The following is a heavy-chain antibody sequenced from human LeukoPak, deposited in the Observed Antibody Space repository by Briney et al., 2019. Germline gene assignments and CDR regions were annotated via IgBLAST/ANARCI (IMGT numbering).Heavy chain of an antibody. D-gene: IGHD3-22*01. CDR2: MNPNSGNT. Sequence: GASVKVSCKASGYTFTSYDINWVRQATGQGLEWMGWMNPNSGNTGYAQKFQGRVTMTRNTSISTAYMEVSRLRSDDTAVYYCARDPSSPHNYESSGPVMKYYFDKWGQGTLVTVSS. CDR3: ARDPSSPHNYESSGPVMKYYFDK. V-gene: IGHV1-8*01. CDR1: GYTFTSYD. J-gene: IGHJ4*02.